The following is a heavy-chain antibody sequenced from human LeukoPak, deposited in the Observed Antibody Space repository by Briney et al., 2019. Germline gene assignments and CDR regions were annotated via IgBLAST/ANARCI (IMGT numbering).Heavy chain of an antibody. CDR2: IKQEGSEK. CDR3: ARDHGYYDFWSGYYTNAFDI. Sequence: SGGSLRLSCAASGFTFSRYWMIWVRQAPGKGLEWVANIKQEGSEKYYVDSVKGRFTISRDNAKNSLYLQMNSLRAEDTAVYYCARDHGYYDFWSGYYTNAFDIWGQGTMVTVSS. CDR1: GFTFSRYW. D-gene: IGHD3-3*01. V-gene: IGHV3-7*01. J-gene: IGHJ3*02.